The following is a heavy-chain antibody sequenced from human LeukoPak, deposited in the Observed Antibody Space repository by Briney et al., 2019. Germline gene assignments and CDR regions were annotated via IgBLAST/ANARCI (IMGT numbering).Heavy chain of an antibody. CDR1: GFTFSSYG. CDR3: ARETQWYSSSWYPFDY. D-gene: IGHD6-13*01. CDR2: IWYDGSNK. J-gene: IGHJ4*02. V-gene: IGHV3-33*01. Sequence: GGSLRLSCAASGFTFSSYGMHWVRQAPGKGLEWVAFIWYDGSNKYYADSVKGRFTISRDNSKNTLYLQMNSLRAEDTAVYYCARETQWYSSSWYPFDYWGQGTLVTVSS.